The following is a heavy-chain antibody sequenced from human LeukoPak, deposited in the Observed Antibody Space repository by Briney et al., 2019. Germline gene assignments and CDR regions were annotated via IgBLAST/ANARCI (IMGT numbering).Heavy chain of an antibody. V-gene: IGHV1-58*02. J-gene: IGHJ3*02. CDR3: SADPPPTTKGGAFDI. CDR2: IVVGSGNT. CDR1: GFTFTSSA. D-gene: IGHD2-8*01. Sequence: GASVKVSCKASGFTFTSSAMQWVRQARGQRLEWIGLIVVGSGNTNYAQKFQERVTITRDMSTSTAYMELSSLRSEDTAVYYCSADPPPTTKGGAFDIWGQETMVTVSS.